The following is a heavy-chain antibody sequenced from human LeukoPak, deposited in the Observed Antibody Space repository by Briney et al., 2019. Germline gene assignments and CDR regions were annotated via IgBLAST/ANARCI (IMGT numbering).Heavy chain of an antibody. J-gene: IGHJ6*02. CDR2: INPNSGGT. V-gene: IGHV1-2*02. D-gene: IGHD6-13*01. Sequence: ASVKVSCKASGYTFTDYYMHWVRQAPGQGLEWMGWINPNSGGTNYAQKFQGRVTMTRDTSISTAYMELSRLRSDDTAVYYCAREPNSSSWYYYYYGMDVWGQGTTVTVSS. CDR1: GYTFTDYY. CDR3: AREPNSSSWYYYYYGMDV.